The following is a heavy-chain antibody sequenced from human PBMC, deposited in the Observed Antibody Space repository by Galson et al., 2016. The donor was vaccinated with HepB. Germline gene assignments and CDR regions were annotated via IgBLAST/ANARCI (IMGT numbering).Heavy chain of an antibody. Sequence: SLRLSCAASGFTFSSHGMHWVRQAPGKGLEWVAVIWYDGSNEYYADSVKGRFTISRDNSKNTLYLQMNSLRAEDTAVYYCARDRGEYSRPWAGGMDVWGQGTTVTVSS. CDR3: ARDRGEYSRPWAGGMDV. CDR1: GFTFSSHG. CDR2: IWYDGSNE. D-gene: IGHD6-6*01. J-gene: IGHJ6*02. V-gene: IGHV3-33*01.